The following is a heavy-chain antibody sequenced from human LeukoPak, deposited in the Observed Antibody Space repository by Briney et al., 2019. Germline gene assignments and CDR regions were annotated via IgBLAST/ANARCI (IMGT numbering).Heavy chain of an antibody. D-gene: IGHD3-22*01. V-gene: IGHV4-59*01. CDR1: GGSISSYY. Sequence: PSETLSLTCTVSGGSISSYYWSWIRQPPGKGLEWIGYIYYSGSTNYNPSLKSRVTISVDTSKNQFSLKLSFVTAADTAVYYCAREPYYYDSSGYYPRGDFDYWGQGTLVTVSS. CDR2: IYYSGST. J-gene: IGHJ4*02. CDR3: AREPYYYDSSGYYPRGDFDY.